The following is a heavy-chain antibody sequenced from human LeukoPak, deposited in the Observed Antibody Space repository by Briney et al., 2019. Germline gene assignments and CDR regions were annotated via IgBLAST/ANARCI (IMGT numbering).Heavy chain of an antibody. CDR2: IYTSGST. Sequence: SETLSLTCTVSVHPLRSYHWSWIRRPAGRGVEWIGRIYTSGSTNYNPSLKSRVTMSVDTSKNQFSLKLSSVTAAGTAVYYCARDRVVGATRANYYYGMDVWGQGTTVTVS. CDR3: ARDRVVGATRANYYYGMDV. D-gene: IGHD1-26*01. V-gene: IGHV4-4*07. J-gene: IGHJ6*02. CDR1: VHPLRSYH.